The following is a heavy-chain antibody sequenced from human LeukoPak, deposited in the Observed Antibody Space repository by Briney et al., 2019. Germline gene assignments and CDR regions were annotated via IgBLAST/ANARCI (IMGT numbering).Heavy chain of an antibody. V-gene: IGHV4-39*01. Sequence: SESLSLTCTVSGGSISSSSYYWGWIRKPPGKGLEWIGSIYYSGSTYYNPSLKSRVTISVDTSKNQFSLKLSSVTAADTAVYYCASLGYSSPYYFDYWGQGTLVTVSS. D-gene: IGHD6-13*01. CDR2: IYYSGST. J-gene: IGHJ4*02. CDR3: ASLGYSSPYYFDY. CDR1: GGSISSSSYY.